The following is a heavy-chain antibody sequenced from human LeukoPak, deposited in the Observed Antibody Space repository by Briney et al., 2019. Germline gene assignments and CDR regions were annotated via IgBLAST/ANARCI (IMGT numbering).Heavy chain of an antibody. V-gene: IGHV4-34*01. CDR2: INHSGST. CDR3: ARGSNDYDILTGYDY. CDR1: GGSFSGYY. Sequence: SETLTLTCAVYGGSFSGYYWSWIRQPPGKGLEWIGEINHSGSTNCNPSLKSRVTISVDTSKNQFSLKLSSVTAADTAVYYCARGSNDYDILTGYDYWGQGTLVTVSS. D-gene: IGHD3-9*01. J-gene: IGHJ4*02.